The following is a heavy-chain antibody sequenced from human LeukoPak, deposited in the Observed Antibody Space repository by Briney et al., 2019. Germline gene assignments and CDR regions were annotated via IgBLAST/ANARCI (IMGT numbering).Heavy chain of an antibody. J-gene: IGHJ3*02. CDR1: GFTLSNHW. CDR3: AKDWRDFPI. V-gene: IGHV3-7*03. Sequence: GGSLRLSCAASGFTLSNHWMIWVRQAPGKGLECVANIKQDGTEKYYLDSVKGRFTISRDNSKNTLYLQMNSLRAEDTAVYYCAKDWRDFPIWGQGTMVTVSS. D-gene: IGHD3-3*01. CDR2: IKQDGTEK.